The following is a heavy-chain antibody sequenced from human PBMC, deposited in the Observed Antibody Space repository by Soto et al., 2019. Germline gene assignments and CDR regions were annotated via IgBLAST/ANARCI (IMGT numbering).Heavy chain of an antibody. V-gene: IGHV1-18*01. D-gene: IGHD3-22*01. J-gene: IGHJ2*01. Sequence: QVQLVQSGAEVKKPGASVKVSCKASGYTFTSYGISWVRQAPGQGLEWMGWISAYNGNTNYAQKLQDRVTMTTDTCTSIAYMEIRSLRSDVTAVYYCARIYYYDSSGYPSTNWYFDLWGRGTLVTVSS. CDR3: ARIYYYDSSGYPSTNWYFDL. CDR1: GYTFTSYG. CDR2: ISAYNGNT.